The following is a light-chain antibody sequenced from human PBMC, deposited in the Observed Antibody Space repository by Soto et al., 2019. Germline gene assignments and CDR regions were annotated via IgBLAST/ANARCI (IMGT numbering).Light chain of an antibody. J-gene: IGKJ1*01. CDR2: AAS. Sequence: DIQMTQSPSSLSASVGDRVTITCRARQSISSSLDWYQQKPGKAPKLLIYAASSLQSGVPSRFSGSGSVTDFTLTISSLQTEDFATDYWQQSYSTPRTFGQGTKVEIK. CDR1: QSISSS. CDR3: QQSYSTPRT. V-gene: IGKV1-39*01.